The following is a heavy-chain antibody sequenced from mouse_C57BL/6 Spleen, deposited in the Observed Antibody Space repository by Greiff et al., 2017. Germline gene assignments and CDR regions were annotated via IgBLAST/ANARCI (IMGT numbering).Heavy chain of an antibody. Sequence: EVKLMESGGGLVQPGGSMKLSCAASGFTFSDAWMDWVRQSPEKGLEWVAEIRNKANNHATYYAESVKGRFTISRDDSKSSVYLHMNSLRAEDTGIYYCTSPNCYGGFDYWGQGTTLTVSS. D-gene: IGHD4-1*01. J-gene: IGHJ2*01. CDR3: TSPNCYGGFDY. CDR2: IRNKANNHAT. V-gene: IGHV6-6*01. CDR1: GFTFSDAW.